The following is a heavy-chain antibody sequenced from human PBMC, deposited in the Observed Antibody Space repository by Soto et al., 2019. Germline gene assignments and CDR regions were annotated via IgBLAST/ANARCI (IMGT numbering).Heavy chain of an antibody. J-gene: IGHJ4*02. CDR3: ARINGGSPDF. V-gene: IGHV4-4*07. CDR1: GGSMNAHF. CDR2: IHISGIT. D-gene: IGHD2-15*01. Sequence: QVHLQESGPGLVKPSETLSLTCTVSGGSMNAHFWSWIRQSAGKGLEWIGHIHISGITTYNPSLKRRVTMSLDPPKNQLSLKLTSVTAADTAVYYCARINGGSPDFWGQGTLVSVPS.